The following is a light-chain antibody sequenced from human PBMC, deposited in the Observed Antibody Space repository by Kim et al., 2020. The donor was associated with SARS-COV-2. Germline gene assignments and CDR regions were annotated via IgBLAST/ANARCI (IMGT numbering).Light chain of an antibody. V-gene: IGKV4-1*01. Sequence: ATINCASCQSILCSSSNNNFLAWYQQKPRQTPMLLIYGASTRESGLPYRYSGSGSGTDFTLTISTLQAEDVAVYYCQQYYITPAAFGGGTEVDI. CDR2: GAS. CDR3: QQYYITPAA. J-gene: IGKJ4*01. CDR1: QSILCSSSNNNF.